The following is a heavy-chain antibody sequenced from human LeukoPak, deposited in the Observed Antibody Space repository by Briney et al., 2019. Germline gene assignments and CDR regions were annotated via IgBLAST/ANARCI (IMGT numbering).Heavy chain of an antibody. CDR2: IKQDGSEK. Sequence: QAGGSLRLSCAASGFTFSSSWMNWARQAPGKGLEWVANIKQDGSEKYYVDSVKGRFTISRDNAKNSLYLQMNSLRAEDTAVYYCARDNVWWLAMDVWGQGTTVTVSS. D-gene: IGHD5-12*01. CDR1: GFTFSSSW. J-gene: IGHJ6*02. CDR3: ARDNVWWLAMDV. V-gene: IGHV3-7*01.